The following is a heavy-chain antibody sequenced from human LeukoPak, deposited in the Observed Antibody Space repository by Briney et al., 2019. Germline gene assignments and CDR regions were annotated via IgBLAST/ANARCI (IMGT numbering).Heavy chain of an antibody. Sequence: PETLSLTCTVSGGSISSYYWSWIRQPPGKGLEWIGYIYYSGSTNYNPSLKSRVTISVDTSKNQFSLKLSSVTAADTAVYYCAGAVWSGYYTGAYYYGMDVWGQGTTVTVSS. V-gene: IGHV4-59*01. CDR1: GGSISSYY. D-gene: IGHD3-3*01. CDR2: IYYSGST. J-gene: IGHJ6*02. CDR3: AGAVWSGYYTGAYYYGMDV.